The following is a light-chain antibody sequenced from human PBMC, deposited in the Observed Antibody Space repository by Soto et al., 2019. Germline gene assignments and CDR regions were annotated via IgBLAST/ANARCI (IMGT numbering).Light chain of an antibody. J-gene: IGLJ3*02. Sequence: QSALTQPASVSGSPGQSITISCSGTSNDVGAYKYVSWYQQHPGKAPKVMIYEVTNRPSGVSNRFSGSKSGNTASLTISGLQAEYEAGYFCSSYTSSSTWVFGGGTKLTVL. CDR1: SNDVGAYKY. V-gene: IGLV2-14*01. CDR3: SSYTSSSTWV. CDR2: EVT.